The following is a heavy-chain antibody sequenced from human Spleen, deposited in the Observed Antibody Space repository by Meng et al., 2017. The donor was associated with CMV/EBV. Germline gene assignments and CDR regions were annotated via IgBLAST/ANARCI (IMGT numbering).Heavy chain of an antibody. V-gene: IGHV4-4*02. CDR1: GGSISSSNW. Sequence: SETLSLTCAVSGGSISSSNWWSWVRQPPGKGLEWIGEIYHSGSTNYNPSLKSRVTISVDTSKNQFSLKLSSVTAADTAVYYCARELRPNWFDPWGQGTLVTVSS. CDR3: ARELRPNWFDP. CDR2: IYHSGST. D-gene: IGHD4-17*01. J-gene: IGHJ5*02.